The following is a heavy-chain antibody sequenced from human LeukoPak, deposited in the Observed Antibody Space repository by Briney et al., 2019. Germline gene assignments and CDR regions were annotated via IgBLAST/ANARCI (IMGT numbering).Heavy chain of an antibody. CDR3: AVPPPPGFSYGENLFDH. Sequence: GGSLRLSCAASGFTFSNYWMHWVRQAPGKGLVWVSRINSAGSSTTYADSVKGRFTISRDNAKNTLYLQMSGLRAEDTAVYYCAVPPPPGFSYGENLFDHWGQGTLVTVSS. J-gene: IGHJ4*02. CDR2: INSAGSST. CDR1: GFTFSNYW. V-gene: IGHV3-74*01. D-gene: IGHD5-18*01.